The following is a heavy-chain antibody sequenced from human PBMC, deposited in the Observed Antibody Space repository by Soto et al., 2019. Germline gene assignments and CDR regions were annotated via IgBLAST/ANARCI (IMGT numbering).Heavy chain of an antibody. D-gene: IGHD6-6*01. CDR1: GGTFSSYA. CDR3: ATVQGSQYYYGMDV. CDR2: IIPIFGTA. Sequence: GASVKVSCKASGGTFSSYAISWVRQAPGQGLEWMGGIIPIFGTANYAQKFQGRVTITADESTSTAYMELSSLRSEDTAVYYCATVQGSQYYYGMDVWGQGTTVTVSS. V-gene: IGHV1-69*13. J-gene: IGHJ6*02.